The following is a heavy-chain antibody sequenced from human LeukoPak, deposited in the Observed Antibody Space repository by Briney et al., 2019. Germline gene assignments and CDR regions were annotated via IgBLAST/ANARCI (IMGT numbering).Heavy chain of an antibody. Sequence: PGGSLRLSCAESGCIFSTYGMHWVRQAPGKGLEWVAVMRYDGSEEYYADSVKGRFSISRDNSKNTLYLQMNSLRAEDTAVYYCAKDGLLWFGDPRYYYYYYMDVWGKGATVTVSS. CDR1: GCIFSTYG. CDR2: MRYDGSEE. V-gene: IGHV3-30*02. J-gene: IGHJ6*03. D-gene: IGHD3-10*01. CDR3: AKDGLLWFGDPRYYYYYYMDV.